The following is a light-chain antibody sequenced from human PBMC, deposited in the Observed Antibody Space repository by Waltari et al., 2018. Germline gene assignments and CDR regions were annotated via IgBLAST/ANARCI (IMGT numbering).Light chain of an antibody. CDR3: QQSYSTPMYT. CDR1: QSISSY. CDR2: AAS. J-gene: IGKJ2*01. Sequence: DIQMTQSPSSLSASVGDRVTITCRASQSISSYLNWYQQKPGKAPKLLIYAASSFQSGVPSRFSGSGYATDFTLTISSLQPEDFATYYCQQSYSTPMYTFGQGTKREI. V-gene: IGKV1-39*01.